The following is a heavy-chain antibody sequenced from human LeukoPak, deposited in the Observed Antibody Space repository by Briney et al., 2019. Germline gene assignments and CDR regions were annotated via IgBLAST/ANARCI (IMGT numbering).Heavy chain of an antibody. CDR1: GGSFSDYY. CDR2: IHPSGST. V-gene: IGHV4-34*01. J-gene: IGHJ4*02. D-gene: IGHD3-22*01. CDR3: ARGYDSSAYYPFNY. Sequence: SETLSLTCAVFGGSFSDYYRSWIRQPPGKGLEWIGEIHPSGSTNYNPSLKSRVTISVDTSKNQFSLMLSSVTAADKAVYYCARGYDSSAYYPFNYWGQGTLVTVSS.